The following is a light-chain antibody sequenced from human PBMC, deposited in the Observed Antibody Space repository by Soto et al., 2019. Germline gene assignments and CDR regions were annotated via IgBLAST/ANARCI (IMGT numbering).Light chain of an antibody. V-gene: IGKV3-20*01. CDR1: QSVSSSY. Sequence: EIVLTQSACTLSLSPGDRATLSCGASQSVSSSYLAWYQQKPGQAPRLLIYGASTRATGIPDRFSGSGSGTEFTLIISSLQSEDFAVYYCQQYNNWPLLTFGGGTKVDIK. CDR3: QQYNNWPLLT. J-gene: IGKJ4*01. CDR2: GAS.